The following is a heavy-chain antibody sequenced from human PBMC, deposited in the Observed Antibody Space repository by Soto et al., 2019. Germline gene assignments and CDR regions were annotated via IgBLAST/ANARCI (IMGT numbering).Heavy chain of an antibody. D-gene: IGHD3-10*01. Sequence: SETLSLTCSVSGDSVSSYNYYWSWIRQSPGKGLEWIGYIYSSGSTNYNPSLKSRVTISVDTSKNQFSLKLSSVTAADTAVYYCASMVRGGVAGYWGQGTLVTVSS. V-gene: IGHV4-61*01. CDR2: IYSSGST. CDR1: GDSVSSYNYY. CDR3: ASMVRGGVAGY. J-gene: IGHJ4*02.